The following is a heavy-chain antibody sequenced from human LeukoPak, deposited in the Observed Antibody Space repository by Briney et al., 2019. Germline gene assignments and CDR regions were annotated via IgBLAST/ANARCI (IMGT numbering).Heavy chain of an antibody. CDR1: GYTFTSYG. CDR2: INPNSGGT. Sequence: ASVKVSCKASGYTFTSYGISWVRQAPGRGLEWMGRINPNSGGTNYAQKFQGRVTMTRDTSISTAYMELSRLRSEDTAVYYCAHQRYYYDSSGESYGMDVWGQGTTVTVSS. CDR3: AHQRYYYDSSGESYGMDV. J-gene: IGHJ6*02. D-gene: IGHD3-22*01. V-gene: IGHV1-2*06.